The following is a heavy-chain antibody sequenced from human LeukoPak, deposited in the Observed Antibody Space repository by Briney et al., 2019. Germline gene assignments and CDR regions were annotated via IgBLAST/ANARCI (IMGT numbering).Heavy chain of an antibody. CDR2: FDPEDGET. CDR3: ATAPYYYDSSGYLYYFDY. Sequence: GASVKVSCKVSGYTLTELSMHWVRQAPGKGLEWMGRFDPEDGETIYAQKFQGRVTMTEDTSTETAYMELSSLRSEDTAVYYCATAPYYYDSSGYLYYFDYWGQGTLVTVSS. V-gene: IGHV1-24*01. CDR1: GYTLTELS. J-gene: IGHJ4*02. D-gene: IGHD3-22*01.